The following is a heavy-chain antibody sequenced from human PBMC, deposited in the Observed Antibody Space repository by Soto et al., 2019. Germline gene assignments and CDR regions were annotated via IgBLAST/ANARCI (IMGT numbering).Heavy chain of an antibody. Sequence: ASVKVSCKASGGTFSSYAISWVRQAPGQGLEWMGGIIPIFGTANYAQKFQGRVTITADESTSTAYMELSSLRSENTAVYYCARRRSPYCTNGVCASGGAFDIWGQGTMVTVSS. CDR3: ARRRSPYCTNGVCASGGAFDI. D-gene: IGHD2-8*01. V-gene: IGHV1-69*13. CDR1: GGTFSSYA. CDR2: IIPIFGTA. J-gene: IGHJ3*02.